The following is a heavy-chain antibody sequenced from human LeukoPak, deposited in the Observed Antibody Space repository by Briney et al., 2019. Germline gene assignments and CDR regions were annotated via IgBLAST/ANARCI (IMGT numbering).Heavy chain of an antibody. CDR2: ISGSGGST. V-gene: IGHV3-23*01. Sequence: GGPLRLSCAASGFTFSSYAMSWVRQAPGQGLEWVSAISGSGGSTYYADSVKGRFTISRDNSKNTLYLQMNSLRAEDTAVYYCAKDDCDFWRTSTQYYFDYWGQGTLVTVSS. J-gene: IGHJ4*02. CDR1: GFTFSSYA. CDR3: AKDDCDFWRTSTQYYFDY. D-gene: IGHD3-3*01.